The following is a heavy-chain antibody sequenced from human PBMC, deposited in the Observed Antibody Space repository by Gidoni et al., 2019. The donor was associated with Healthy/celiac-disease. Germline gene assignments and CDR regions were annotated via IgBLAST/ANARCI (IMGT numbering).Heavy chain of an antibody. CDR2: INPRGGST. Sequence: QVQLVQAGAEVQKPGASVKVSCKASGYTFTSYYMHWVRQAPGQGLEWMGIINPRGGSTRYAQKLQGRVTMTKETSTRTVYMELGRLGSEDTAVYYCARDGGDEALDYWGQGTLVTVSS. V-gene: IGHV1-46*04. CDR1: GYTFTSYY. CDR3: ARDGGDEALDY. J-gene: IGHJ4*02.